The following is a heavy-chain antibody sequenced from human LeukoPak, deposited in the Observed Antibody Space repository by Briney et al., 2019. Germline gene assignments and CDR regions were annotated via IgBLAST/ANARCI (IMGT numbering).Heavy chain of an antibody. CDR3: AKDLSDSGGYYYLLGDY. CDR2: ISGSGGST. V-gene: IGHV3-23*01. CDR1: GFTFSSYA. Sequence: PGGSLRLSCAASGFTFSSYAMSWVRQAPGKGLEWVSAISGSGGSTYYADSVKGRFTISRDNSKNTLYLQMNSLRAEDTAVYYRAKDLSDSGGYYYLLGDYWGQGTLVTVSS. J-gene: IGHJ4*02. D-gene: IGHD3-22*01.